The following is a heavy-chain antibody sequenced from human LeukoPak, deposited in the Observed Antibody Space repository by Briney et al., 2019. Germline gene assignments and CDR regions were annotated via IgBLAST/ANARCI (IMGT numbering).Heavy chain of an antibody. CDR2: MNPRNGNT. CDR3: VRDGEGVAISVNYWFDP. J-gene: IGHJ5*02. Sequence: RASVTVSCKASGYTFTSYDINWVRQATGQGLEWIGWMNPRNGNTGYAQKFQGRVTMTRDTSISTAYMELRSLRSEDTAVYYCVRDGEGVAISVNYWFDPWGQGTLSPSPQ. D-gene: IGHD3-10*01. CDR1: GYTFTSYD. V-gene: IGHV1-8*01.